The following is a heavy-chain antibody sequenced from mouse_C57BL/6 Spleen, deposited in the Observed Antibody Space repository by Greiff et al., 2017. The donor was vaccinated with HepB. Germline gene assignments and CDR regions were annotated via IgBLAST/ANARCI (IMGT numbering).Heavy chain of an antibody. CDR2: IDPETGST. CDR1: GYTFTDYE. Sequence: VQLQQSGAELVRPGASVTLSCKASGYTFTDYEMHWVKQTPVHGLEWIGAIDPETGSTAYTQKFKGKAILTADKTASTAYMELRSLTSEDSAVYYCTRRGGYYFDYWGQGTTLTVSS. J-gene: IGHJ2*01. V-gene: IGHV1-15*01. D-gene: IGHD1-1*02. CDR3: TRRGGYYFDY.